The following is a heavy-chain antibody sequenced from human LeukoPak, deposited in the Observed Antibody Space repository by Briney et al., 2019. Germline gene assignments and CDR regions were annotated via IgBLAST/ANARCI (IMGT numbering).Heavy chain of an antibody. CDR2: ISGSGGST. CDR1: GFTFSSYA. CDR3: AKERRLRRYSSGWYYFDY. D-gene: IGHD6-19*01. J-gene: IGHJ4*02. Sequence: GSLRLSCAASGFTFSSYAMSWVRQAPEKGLEWVSAISGSGGSTYYADSVKGRFTISRDNSKNTLYLQMNSLRAEDTAVYYCAKERRLRRYSSGWYYFDYWGQGTLVTVSS. V-gene: IGHV3-23*01.